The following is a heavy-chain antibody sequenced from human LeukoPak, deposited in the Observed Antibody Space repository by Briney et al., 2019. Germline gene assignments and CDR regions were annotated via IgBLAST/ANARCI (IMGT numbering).Heavy chain of an antibody. CDR1: GGSISSCY. V-gene: IGHV4-34*01. J-gene: IGHJ5*02. D-gene: IGHD3-3*01. Sequence: PSETLSLTCTVSGGSISSCYWSWIRQPPGKGLEWIGEINHSGSTNYNPSLKSRVTISVETSKNQFSLKLSSVTAADTAVYYCARGLGFWSGYYSFWFDPWGQGTLVTVSS. CDR3: ARGLGFWSGYYSFWFDP. CDR2: INHSGST.